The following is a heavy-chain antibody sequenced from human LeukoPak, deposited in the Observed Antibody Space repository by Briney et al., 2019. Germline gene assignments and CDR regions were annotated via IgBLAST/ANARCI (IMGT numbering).Heavy chain of an antibody. V-gene: IGHV4-61*01. CDR2: IYYTGST. CDR1: AGSVSNGNYY. J-gene: IGHJ5*02. Sequence: SETLSLTCTVSAGSVSNGNYYWSWLRQPPGKALEWIGYIYYTGSTYYIPSLEGRVTISVDTSKNQFSVKLNSVTAADTAVYYCARVPQDYDFWSGYYHNNWFDPWGQGTLVTVSS. D-gene: IGHD3-3*01. CDR3: ARVPQDYDFWSGYYHNNWFDP.